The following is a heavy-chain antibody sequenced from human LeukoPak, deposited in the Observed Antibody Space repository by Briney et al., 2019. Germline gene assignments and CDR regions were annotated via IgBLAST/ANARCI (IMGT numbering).Heavy chain of an antibody. V-gene: IGHV1-69*13. CDR3: ARGYCSSTSCLRPFDY. D-gene: IGHD2-2*01. CDR1: RGTFSSYA. CDR2: IIPIFGTA. J-gene: IGHJ4*02. Sequence: ASVKVSCKASRGTFSSYAISWVRQAPGQGLEWMGGIIPIFGTANYAQKFQGRVTITADESTSTAYMELSSLRSEDTAVYYCARGYCSSTSCLRPFDYWGQGTLVTVSS.